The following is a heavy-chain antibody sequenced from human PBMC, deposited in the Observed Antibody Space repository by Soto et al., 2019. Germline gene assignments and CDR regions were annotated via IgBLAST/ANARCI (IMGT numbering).Heavy chain of an antibody. CDR3: ASYRYDY. J-gene: IGHJ4*02. V-gene: IGHV6-1*01. CDR1: GDSISSNSDA. CDR2: TYXRSRWYH. D-gene: IGHD4-4*01. Sequence: LXXTWAISGDSISSNSDAWNWIRQSPSRGFEWXGRTYXRSRWYHDSAXXVKSRIIXXQDKYKKQVSLQMKSVTTDDTAVYYCASYRYDYWGQGTVVTVSS.